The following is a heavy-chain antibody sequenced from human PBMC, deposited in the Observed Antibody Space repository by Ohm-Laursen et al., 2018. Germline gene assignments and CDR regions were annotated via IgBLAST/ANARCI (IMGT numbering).Heavy chain of an antibody. Sequence: SVKVSCKASGGTFSSYAISWVRQAPGQGLEWMGGIIPIFGTANYAQKFQGRVTITADESTSTAYMELSSLRSEDTAVYYCARDLMIVATHDAFDIWGQGTMVTVSS. CDR1: GGTFSSYA. CDR2: IIPIFGTA. V-gene: IGHV1-69*13. J-gene: IGHJ3*02. CDR3: ARDLMIVATHDAFDI. D-gene: IGHD3-22*01.